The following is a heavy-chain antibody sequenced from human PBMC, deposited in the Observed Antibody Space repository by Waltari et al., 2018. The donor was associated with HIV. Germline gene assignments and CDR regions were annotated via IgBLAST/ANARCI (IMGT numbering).Heavy chain of an antibody. J-gene: IGHJ6*02. CDR1: GGSLATYY. D-gene: IGHD2-21*01. V-gene: IGHV4-34*02. CDR3: AGIVHRASYSMDV. Sequence: QVQLQQWGAGLLKPSETLSVTCTVSGGSLATYYWNWVRHFPGKGLEWIGEIKPSGGTTYKPSLKGRVTISRDWSKNLFSLKLTSVTAADTALYYCAGIVHRASYSMDVWGQGTTVTVSS. CDR2: IKPSGGT.